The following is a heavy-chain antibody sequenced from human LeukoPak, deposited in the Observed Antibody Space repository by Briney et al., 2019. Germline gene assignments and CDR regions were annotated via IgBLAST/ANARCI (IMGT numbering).Heavy chain of an antibody. D-gene: IGHD4-17*01. Sequence: ASVKVSCKISGYTFTDYFIHSLRQAPGQGLEWMGWTSPKSGDRKCTQKFQGRVTMTRDTSISTVYMELDRLTFDDTAVYFCARDNYGTLDYWGQGSLVTVSS. J-gene: IGHJ4*02. CDR3: ARDNYGTLDY. CDR1: GYTFTDYF. V-gene: IGHV1-2*02. CDR2: TSPKSGDR.